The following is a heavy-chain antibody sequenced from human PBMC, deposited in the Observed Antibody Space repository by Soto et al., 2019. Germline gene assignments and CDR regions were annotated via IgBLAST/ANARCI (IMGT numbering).Heavy chain of an antibody. Sequence: PEGSLILSCAASGFTFDEYSMHWVRQAPGKGLEWVSGITWNSGRIDSADSVKGRFTISRDNAKKSVYLQMNSLRAEDTALYFCAKGAYYDFSGGAFDIWGQGTMVTVSS. CDR3: AKGAYYDFSGGAFDI. J-gene: IGHJ3*02. V-gene: IGHV3-9*01. D-gene: IGHD3-3*01. CDR2: ITWNSGRI. CDR1: GFTFDEYS.